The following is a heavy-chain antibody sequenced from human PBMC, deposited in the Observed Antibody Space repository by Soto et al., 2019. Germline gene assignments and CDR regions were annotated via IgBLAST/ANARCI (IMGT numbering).Heavy chain of an antibody. J-gene: IGHJ4*02. V-gene: IGHV4-59*01. CDR2: THNNGRT. CDR1: GGSISTYY. Sequence: SETLSLTCTVSGGSISTYYWSWIRQVPGKGLEWIGHTHNNGRTNYIYSPSLKSRVTISVDTSKNQFSLTLRSVTAADTAVYFCARDKEHTYGDFLGYWGQGILVTVSS. D-gene: IGHD2-21*01. CDR3: ARDKEHTYGDFLGY.